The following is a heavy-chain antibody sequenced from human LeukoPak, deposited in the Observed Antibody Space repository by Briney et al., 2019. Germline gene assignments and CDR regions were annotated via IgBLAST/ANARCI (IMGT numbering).Heavy chain of an antibody. Sequence: ASVKVSCKASGYTFTGYYMHWVRQAPGQGLEWTGWINPNSGGTNYAQKFQGRVTMTRDTSISTAYMELSRLRSDDTAVYYCARDAQWLVNFDYWGQGTLVTVSS. CDR3: ARDAQWLVNFDY. CDR1: GYTFTGYY. J-gene: IGHJ4*02. D-gene: IGHD6-19*01. CDR2: INPNSGGT. V-gene: IGHV1-2*02.